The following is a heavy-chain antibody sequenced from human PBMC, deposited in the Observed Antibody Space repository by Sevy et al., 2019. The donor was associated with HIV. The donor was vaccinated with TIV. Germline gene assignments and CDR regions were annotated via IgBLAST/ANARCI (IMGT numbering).Heavy chain of an antibody. D-gene: IGHD4-4*01. CDR2: ISAYNGNT. J-gene: IGHJ5*02. CDR1: GYTFTSYG. V-gene: IGHV1-18*01. CDR3: ARSLGNYPGNWFDP. Sequence: ASVKVSCKASGYTFTSYGISWVRQAPGQGLEWMGWISAYNGNTNYAQKLQGRVTMTTDTSTSTAYMELRSLRSDDTAMYYCARSLGNYPGNWFDPWGQGTLVTVSS.